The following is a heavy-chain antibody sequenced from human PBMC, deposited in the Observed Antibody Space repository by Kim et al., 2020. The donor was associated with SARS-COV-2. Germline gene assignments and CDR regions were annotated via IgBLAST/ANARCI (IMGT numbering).Heavy chain of an antibody. Sequence: NYNPSLGRRALISMDTSKNQCSLQLKSVTAADTAVYFCARVRYGSGSYLDSWGQGNLVTVSS. D-gene: IGHD3-10*01. J-gene: IGHJ4*02. CDR3: ARVRYGSGSYLDS. V-gene: IGHV4-34*01.